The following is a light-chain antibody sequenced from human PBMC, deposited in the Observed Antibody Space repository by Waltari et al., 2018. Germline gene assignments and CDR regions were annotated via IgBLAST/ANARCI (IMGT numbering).Light chain of an antibody. Sequence: QAVLTQPSSLSASPGASASLPCTLRSGIHFANYRLHSYQRKPGSPPQYHLRYKSESDKQQGSGVPSRFSGSKDASANSGILLISGLQSEDEADYYCMIWHSSTWVFGGGTKLTVL. CDR3: MIWHSSTWV. CDR1: SGIHFANYR. CDR2: YKSESDK. J-gene: IGLJ3*02. V-gene: IGLV5-45*02.